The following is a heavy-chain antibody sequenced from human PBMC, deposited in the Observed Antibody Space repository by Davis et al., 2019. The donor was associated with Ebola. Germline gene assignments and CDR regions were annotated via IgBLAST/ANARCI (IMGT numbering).Heavy chain of an antibody. V-gene: IGHV1-18*01. CDR2: ISAYNGNT. Sequence: ASVKVSCKASGYTFTSYGISWVRQAPGQGLEWMGWISAYNGNTKYSQKFQGRVTITRDTSASTAYMELSSLRSEDTAVYYCARIRATIGFFDYWGQGTLVTVSS. J-gene: IGHJ4*02. D-gene: IGHD5-12*01. CDR3: ARIRATIGFFDY. CDR1: GYTFTSYG.